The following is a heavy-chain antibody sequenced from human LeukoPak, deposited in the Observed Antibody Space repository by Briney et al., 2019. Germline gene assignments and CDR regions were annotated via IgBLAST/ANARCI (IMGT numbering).Heavy chain of an antibody. J-gene: IGHJ4*02. CDR1: GGSSSGYY. CDR3: ARGGIVGATTFDFDY. V-gene: IGHV4-34*01. D-gene: IGHD1-26*01. Sequence: SETLSLTCAVYGGSSSGYYWSWIRQPPGKGLEWIGEINHSGSTNYNPSLKSRVTISVDTSKNQFSLKLSSVTAADTAVYYCARGGIVGATTFDFDYWGQGTLVTVSS. CDR2: INHSGST.